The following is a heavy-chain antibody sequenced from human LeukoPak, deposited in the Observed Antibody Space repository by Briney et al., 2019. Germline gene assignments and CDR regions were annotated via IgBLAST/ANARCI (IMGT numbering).Heavy chain of an antibody. CDR3: ARALELDY. D-gene: IGHD1-1*01. J-gene: IGHJ4*02. CDR1: DYMLTSFG. V-gene: IGHV1-18*01. CDR2: SIGYSGKA. Sequence: ASVKVSCKVPDYMLTSFGVSWVRQAPGQGLEWIGWSIGYSGKANYAQKLQGRITMATDTSTSTVYMELRRLRSDDTAVYYCARALELDYWGQGTLVTVSS.